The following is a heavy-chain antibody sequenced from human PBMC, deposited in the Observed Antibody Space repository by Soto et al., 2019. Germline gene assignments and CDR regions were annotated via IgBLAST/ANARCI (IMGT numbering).Heavy chain of an antibody. D-gene: IGHD3-3*02. CDR1: GFTFSSYA. CDR2: ISYDGSNK. V-gene: IGHV3-30-3*01. Sequence: GGSLRLSCAASGFTFSSYAMHWVRQAPGKGLEWVAVISYDGSNKYYADSVKGRFTISRDNSKNTLYLQMNSLRAEDTAVYYCARDGNVLEPGNYGMDVWGQGTTVTVSS. J-gene: IGHJ6*02. CDR3: ARDGNVLEPGNYGMDV.